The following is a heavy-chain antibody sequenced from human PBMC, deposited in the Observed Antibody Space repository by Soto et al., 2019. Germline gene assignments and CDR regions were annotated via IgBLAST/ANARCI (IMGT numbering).Heavy chain of an antibody. D-gene: IGHD1-7*01. J-gene: IGHJ5*02. CDR2: ISAYNGNT. V-gene: IGHV1-18*01. CDR3: ARDSVYNWNSGLFDP. Sequence: QVQLVQSGAEVKKPGASVKVSCKASGYTFTSYGISWVRQAPGQGLEWMGRISAYNGNTNYAQKLQGRVTMTTDTTTSTAYMELRSLRSDDAAVYYCARDSVYNWNSGLFDPWGQGTLVTVSS. CDR1: GYTFTSYG.